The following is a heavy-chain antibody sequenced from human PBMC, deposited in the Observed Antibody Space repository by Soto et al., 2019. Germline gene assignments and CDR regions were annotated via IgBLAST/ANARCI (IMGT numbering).Heavy chain of an antibody. CDR1: GGSISSYY. CDR3: AGFAVTTRVNWFDP. J-gene: IGHJ5*02. V-gene: IGHV4-59*01. Sequence: ETLSLTCTVSGGSISSYYWSWIRQPPGKGLEWIGYIYYSGSTNYNPSLKSRVTISVDTSKNQFSLKLSSVTAADTAVYYCAGFAVTTRVNWFDPWGQGTLVTVSS. D-gene: IGHD4-4*01. CDR2: IYYSGST.